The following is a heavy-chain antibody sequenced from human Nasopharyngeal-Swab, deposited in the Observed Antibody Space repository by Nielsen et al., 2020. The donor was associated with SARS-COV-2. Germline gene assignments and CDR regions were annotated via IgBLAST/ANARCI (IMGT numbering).Heavy chain of an antibody. CDR2: IFHSGST. Sequence: GSLRLSCAVSGGSISSGNWWSWVRQPPGMGLEWIGEIFHSGSTTYNPSLKSRVTISVDTSKNQFSLKLSSVTAADTAVYYCARLGIVGATRDYWGQGTLVTVSS. J-gene: IGHJ4*02. D-gene: IGHD1-26*01. CDR1: GGSISSGNW. V-gene: IGHV4-4*02. CDR3: ARLGIVGATRDY.